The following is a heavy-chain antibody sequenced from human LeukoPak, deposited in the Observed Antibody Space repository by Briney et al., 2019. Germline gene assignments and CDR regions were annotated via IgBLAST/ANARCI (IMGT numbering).Heavy chain of an antibody. D-gene: IGHD3-22*01. CDR2: INAHNGNT. Sequence: RASVKVSCKASGYTFTTYGISWVRQAPGQGLEWMGWINAHNGNTNYPQKLQARVTMTTDTSTSTVYMELRSLRSDDTAVYYCARDRYYDFDYWGQGTLVTVSS. J-gene: IGHJ4*02. CDR1: GYTFTTYG. V-gene: IGHV1-18*04. CDR3: ARDRYYDFDY.